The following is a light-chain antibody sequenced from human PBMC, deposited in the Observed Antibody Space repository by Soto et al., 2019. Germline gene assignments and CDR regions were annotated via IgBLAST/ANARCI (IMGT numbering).Light chain of an antibody. J-gene: IGKJ2*01. CDR1: RRFDSTS. V-gene: IGKV3-20*01. CDR3: QQYFTSPYT. CDR2: GAW. Sequence: DIVLTQSPGTLSLSPGERATLSCRASRRFDSTSLAWYQQKPGQAPRLLIYGAWSRPGGIPDRFSGGGSGTDFTLTISRLEPEDSAVYYCQQYFTSPYTFGQGTNLEI.